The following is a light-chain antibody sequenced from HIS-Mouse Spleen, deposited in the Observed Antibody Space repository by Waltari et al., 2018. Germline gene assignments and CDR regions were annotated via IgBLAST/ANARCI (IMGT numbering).Light chain of an antibody. CDR1: SIDVGSYNS. CDR2: EGS. V-gene: IGLV2-23*01. CDR3: CSYAGSSTWV. J-gene: IGLJ2*01. Sequence: QSALTQPASVSGSPGQSTPISGTGPSIDVGSYNSASWYHQHPGKAPKPMIYEGSKRPSGVSNRFSGSKSGNTAFLTISGLQAEDEADYYFCSYAGSSTWVFGGGTKLTVL.